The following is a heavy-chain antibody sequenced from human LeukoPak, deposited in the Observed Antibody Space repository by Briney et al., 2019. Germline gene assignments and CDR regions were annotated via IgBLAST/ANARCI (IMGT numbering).Heavy chain of an antibody. CDR2: IYPGDSDT. CDR3: ARVVRDTIFGVVSLGGMDV. J-gene: IGHJ6*02. V-gene: IGHV5-51*01. D-gene: IGHD3-3*01. Sequence: GESLKISCKGSGYSFTSYWIGWVRQMPGKGLEWMGIIYPGDSDTRYSPSFQGQVTISADKSISTAYLQWSSLKASDTAMYYCARVVRDTIFGVVSLGGMDVWGQGTTVTVSS. CDR1: GYSFTSYW.